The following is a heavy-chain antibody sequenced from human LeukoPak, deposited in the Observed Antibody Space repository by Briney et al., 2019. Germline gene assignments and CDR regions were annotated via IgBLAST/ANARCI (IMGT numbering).Heavy chain of an antibody. CDR2: INSDGSST. CDR1: GFTFSSYW. D-gene: IGHD3-22*01. V-gene: IGHV3-74*01. CDR3: ARGSYYDSSGYYFVGYYYYGMDV. J-gene: IGHJ6*02. Sequence: GGSLRLSCAASGFTFSSYWMHWVRQAPGKGLVWVSRINSDGSSTSYADSVKGRFTISRDNAKNTLYLQMNSLRAEGTAVYYCARGSYYDSSGYYFVGYYYYGMDVWGQGTTVTVSS.